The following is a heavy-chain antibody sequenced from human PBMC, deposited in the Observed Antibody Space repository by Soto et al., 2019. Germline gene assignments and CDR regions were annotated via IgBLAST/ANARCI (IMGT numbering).Heavy chain of an antibody. CDR1: GYTLTELS. CDR2: FDPEDGET. D-gene: IGHD2-8*02. Sequence: GASVKVSCKVSGYTLTELSMHWVRQAPGKGLEWMGGFDPEDGETIYAQKFQGRVTMTEDTSTDTAYMELSSLRSEDTAVYYCATSSLVRQVPYNWFDPWGQGTLVTVSS. J-gene: IGHJ5*02. CDR3: ATSSLVRQVPYNWFDP. V-gene: IGHV1-24*01.